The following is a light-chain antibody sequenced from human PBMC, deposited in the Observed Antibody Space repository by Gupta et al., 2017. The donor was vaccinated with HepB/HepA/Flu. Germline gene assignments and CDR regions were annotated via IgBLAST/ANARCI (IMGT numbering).Light chain of an antibody. Sequence: DIQLTQSPSSLSASVGDSVTIACRASETIDTYLNWYQQKPGKAPRLLIYNAVTLKSGVPSRFSGDGSGTDFTLTINNVQPEVFAIYYCQQIKIPRTFGQGTKVEI. V-gene: IGKV1-39*01. CDR3: QQIKIPRT. CDR2: NAV. J-gene: IGKJ1*01. CDR1: ETIDTY.